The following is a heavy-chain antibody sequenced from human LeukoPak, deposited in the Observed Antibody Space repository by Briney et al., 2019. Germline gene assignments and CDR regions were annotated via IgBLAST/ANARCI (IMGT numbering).Heavy chain of an antibody. CDR1: GFTFSSYD. J-gene: IGHJ3*02. Sequence: GGSLRLSCAAAGFTFSSYDMHWVRQATGKGLEWVSAIGTAGDTYYPGSVKGRFTISRENAKNSLYLQMNSLRAGDTAVYYCASEAGLGAKGAFDIWGQGTMVTVSS. D-gene: IGHD1-26*01. CDR2: IGTAGDT. CDR3: ASEAGLGAKGAFDI. V-gene: IGHV3-13*01.